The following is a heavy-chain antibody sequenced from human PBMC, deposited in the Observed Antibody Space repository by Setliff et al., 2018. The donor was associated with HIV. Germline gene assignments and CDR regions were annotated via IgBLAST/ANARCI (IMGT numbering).Heavy chain of an antibody. CDR2: INPSGGST. CDR1: GYRFTDFY. CDR3: AREGSGWYLTSYYYYGMDV. D-gene: IGHD6-19*01. Sequence: ASVKVSCKTFGYRFTDFYVNWVRQAPGQGLEWMGIINPSGGSTSYAQKFQGRVTMTRDTSTSTVYMELSSLRSEDTAVYYCAREGSGWYLTSYYYYGMDVWGQGTTVTVSS. J-gene: IGHJ6*02. V-gene: IGHV1-46*01.